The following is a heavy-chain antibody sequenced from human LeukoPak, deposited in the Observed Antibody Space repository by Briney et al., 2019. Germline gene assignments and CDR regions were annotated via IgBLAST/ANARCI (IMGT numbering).Heavy chain of an antibody. CDR2: INQDETDK. V-gene: IGHV3-7*01. D-gene: IGHD3-3*02. Sequence: TGGSLRLSCAASGFSFRSSWMSWLRQAPGKGLEWVATINQDETDKSYVDSVKGRFTISRDNAKKSLYLQMNSLRVEDTAVYYCAKREAAFGKKYFQYWGQGTLVTVSS. CDR1: GFSFRSSW. CDR3: AKREAAFGKKYFQY. J-gene: IGHJ1*01.